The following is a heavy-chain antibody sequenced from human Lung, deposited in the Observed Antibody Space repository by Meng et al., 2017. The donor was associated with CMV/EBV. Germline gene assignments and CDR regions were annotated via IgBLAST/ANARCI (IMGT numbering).Heavy chain of an antibody. J-gene: IGHJ5*02. D-gene: IGHD2-15*01. CDR1: GYTFTSYE. Sequence: AELRKPGASVKVSSNDSGYTFTSYEINWVRQATGQGLEWMGWMNPNSGNTAYAQKFQGRVTMTRNTSISTAYMELSSLRSEDTAVYYCARGYCSGGSCPVFDPWGQGTLVTVSS. CDR2: MNPNSGNT. V-gene: IGHV1-8*01. CDR3: ARGYCSGGSCPVFDP.